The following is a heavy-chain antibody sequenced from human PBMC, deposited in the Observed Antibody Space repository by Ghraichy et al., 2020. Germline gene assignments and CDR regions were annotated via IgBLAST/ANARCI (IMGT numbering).Heavy chain of an antibody. Sequence: GGSLRLSCAASGFIFKNYNIHWVRHAPGKGLEWLSVVSHDESYKYYADSVKGRFTISRDNSKNLVFLEMNSLTAEDTAVYYCAKDLLQYFDSHFGHWGQGTLVTVSS. CDR2: VSHDESYK. D-gene: IGHD3-9*01. J-gene: IGHJ4*02. CDR3: AKDLLQYFDSHFGH. CDR1: GFIFKNYN. V-gene: IGHV3-30*18.